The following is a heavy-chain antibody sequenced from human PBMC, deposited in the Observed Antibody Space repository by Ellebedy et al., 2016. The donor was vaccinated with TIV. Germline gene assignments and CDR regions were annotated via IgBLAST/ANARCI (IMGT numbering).Heavy chain of an antibody. J-gene: IGHJ3*02. D-gene: IGHD6-19*01. Sequence: GGSLRLSCKGSGYSFTSYWIGWVRQMPGKGLEWMGIIYPGDSDTRYSPSFQGQVTISADKSISTAYLQWSSLKASDTAMYYCARHGSSDAFDIWGQGTMVTVSS. V-gene: IGHV5-51*01. CDR1: GYSFTSYW. CDR3: ARHGSSDAFDI. CDR2: IYPGDSDT.